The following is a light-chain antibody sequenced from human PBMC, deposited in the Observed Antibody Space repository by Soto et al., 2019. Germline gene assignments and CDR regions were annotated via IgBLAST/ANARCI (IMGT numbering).Light chain of an antibody. Sequence: EIVMTQSPGTLSLSPGERATLSCRASQSVSSRLAWHQQKPGQAPRLLISGASSRATGIPDRFSGSGFGTDFTLTISRLEPEDFAVYYCQQRSNWPPRITFGQGTRLEIK. J-gene: IGKJ5*01. CDR2: GAS. V-gene: IGKV3D-20*02. CDR1: QSVSSR. CDR3: QQRSNWPPRIT.